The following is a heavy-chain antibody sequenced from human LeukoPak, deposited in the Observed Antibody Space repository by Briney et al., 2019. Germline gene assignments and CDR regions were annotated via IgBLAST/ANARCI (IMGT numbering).Heavy chain of an antibody. V-gene: IGHV3-7*01. CDR2: IKQDGSEK. CDR1: GFTFSSHR. Sequence: GGSLRLSCVASGFTFSSHRMSWVRQAPGKGLEWVANIKQDGSEKYYVDSVKGRFTISRDNAKNSLYLQMNSLRAEDTAVYYCAGVGDSYYYDKFAPAPREYYFDYWGQGTLVTVSS. J-gene: IGHJ4*02. D-gene: IGHD3-22*01. CDR3: AGVGDSYYYDKFAPAPREYYFDY.